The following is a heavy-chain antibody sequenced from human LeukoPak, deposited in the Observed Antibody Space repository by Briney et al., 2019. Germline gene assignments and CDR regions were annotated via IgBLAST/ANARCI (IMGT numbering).Heavy chain of an antibody. Sequence: ASVKVSCKASGYTFTSHDINWVRQATGQGLEWMGWMNPNSGNTGYAQKFQGRVTMTRNTSISTAYMELSSLRSEDTAVYYCAIGWGPLRFSWRRGYYGMDVWGQGTTVTVSS. CDR3: AIGWGPLRFSWRRGYYGMDV. D-gene: IGHD3-3*01. V-gene: IGHV1-8*01. J-gene: IGHJ6*02. CDR2: MNPNSGNT. CDR1: GYTFTSHD.